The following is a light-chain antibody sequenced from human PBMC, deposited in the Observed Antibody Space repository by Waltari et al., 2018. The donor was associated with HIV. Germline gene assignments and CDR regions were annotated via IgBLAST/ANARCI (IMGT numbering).Light chain of an antibody. J-gene: IGKJ4*01. CDR3: QQRSNWPRT. Sequence: EIVLTQFPATLSLSPGERATLSCRASQSVSSYLAWYQQKPGQAPRLLIYDASNRATGIPARFSGSGSGTDFTLTISSLEPEDFAVYYCQQRSNWPRTFGGGTKVEIK. CDR2: DAS. CDR1: QSVSSY. V-gene: IGKV3-11*01.